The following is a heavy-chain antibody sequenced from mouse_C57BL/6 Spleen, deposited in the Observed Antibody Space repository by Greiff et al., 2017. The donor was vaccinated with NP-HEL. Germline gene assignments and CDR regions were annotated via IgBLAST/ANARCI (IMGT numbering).Heavy chain of an antibody. CDR2: INPSTGGT. CDR3: ARKSPLYYFDY. J-gene: IGHJ2*01. Sequence: EVKLLESGPELVKPGASVKISCKASGYSFTGYYMNWVKQSPEKSLEWIGEINPSTGGTTYNQKFKAKATLTVDKSSSTAYMQLKSLTSEDSAVYYCARKSPLYYFDYWGQGTTLTVSS. CDR1: GYSFTGYY. V-gene: IGHV1-42*01. D-gene: IGHD6-2*01.